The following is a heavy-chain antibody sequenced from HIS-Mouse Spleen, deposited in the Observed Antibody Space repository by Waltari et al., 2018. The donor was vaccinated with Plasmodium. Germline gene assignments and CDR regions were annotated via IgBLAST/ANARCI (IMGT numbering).Heavy chain of an antibody. CDR1: GGSFSGYY. J-gene: IGHJ4*02. D-gene: IGHD2-15*01. Sequence: QVQLQQWGAGLLKPSETLSLTCAVYGGSFSGYYWSWIRQPPGKGLEWIGEINHSGSTNYNPSLKSRGNISVDTSKNQFSLKLSSVTAADTAVYYCARGVGYCSGGSCDHYFDYWGQGTLVTVSS. CDR2: INHSGST. V-gene: IGHV4-34*01. CDR3: ARGVGYCSGGSCDHYFDY.